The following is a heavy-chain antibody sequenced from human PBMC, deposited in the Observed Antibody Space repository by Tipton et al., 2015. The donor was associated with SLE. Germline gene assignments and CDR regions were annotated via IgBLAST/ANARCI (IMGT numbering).Heavy chain of an antibody. CDR3: ARLLPSLSCFDY. J-gene: IGHJ4*02. CDR1: GDSISNYY. Sequence: TLSLTCTVSGDSISNYYWSWIRQPPGKGLEWIGYIYYSGSTNYNPSLKSRVTISVDTSKNQFSLKLSSVTAADTAVYYCARLLPSLSCFDYWGQGTLVTVSS. CDR2: IYYSGST. D-gene: IGHD3-10*01. V-gene: IGHV4-59*08.